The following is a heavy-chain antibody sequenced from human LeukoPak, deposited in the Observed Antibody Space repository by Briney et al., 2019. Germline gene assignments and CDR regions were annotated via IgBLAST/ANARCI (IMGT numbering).Heavy chain of an antibody. D-gene: IGHD2-2*01. J-gene: IGHJ4*02. Sequence: GGSLRLSCAASGFTFSSYAMSWVRQAPGKGLEWVSAISGSGGSTYYADSVKGRFTISRDNSKSTLYLQMNSLRAEDTAVYYCAKEMEGYCSSTSYQTSDYWGQGTLVTVSS. CDR3: AKEMEGYCSSTSYQTSDY. CDR2: ISGSGGST. V-gene: IGHV3-23*01. CDR1: GFTFSSYA.